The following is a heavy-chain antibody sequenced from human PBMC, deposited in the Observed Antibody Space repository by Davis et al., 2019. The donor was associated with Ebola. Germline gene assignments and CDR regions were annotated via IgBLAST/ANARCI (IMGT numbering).Heavy chain of an antibody. Sequence: SETLSLTCAVYGGSFSGYYWSWIRQPPGKGLEWIGYIYYSGSTNYNPSLKSRVTISVDTSKNQFSLKLSSVTAADTAVYYCARSGGYYYDSSGYYSTGVGYFDYWGQGTLVTVSS. V-gene: IGHV4-59*01. CDR2: IYYSGST. CDR3: ARSGGYYYDSSGYYSTGVGYFDY. CDR1: GGSFSGYY. J-gene: IGHJ4*02. D-gene: IGHD3-22*01.